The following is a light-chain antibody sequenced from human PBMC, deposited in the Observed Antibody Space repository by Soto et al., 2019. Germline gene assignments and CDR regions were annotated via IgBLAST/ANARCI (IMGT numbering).Light chain of an antibody. CDR1: QSISSW. V-gene: IGKV1-5*03. CDR2: KAS. Sequence: DIQMTQSPSTLSAYVGDTVTITCRASQSISSWLAWYQQKPGKAPKVLIYKASSLQSGVPSRFSGSRSGTEFTLTISSLQFDDSATYYCQQYDSWFTFGPGTKVHIK. CDR3: QQYDSWFT. J-gene: IGKJ3*01.